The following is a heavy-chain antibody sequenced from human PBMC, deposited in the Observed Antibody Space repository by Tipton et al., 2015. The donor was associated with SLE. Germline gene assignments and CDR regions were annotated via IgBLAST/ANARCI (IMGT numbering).Heavy chain of an antibody. D-gene: IGHD3-3*01. J-gene: IGHJ3*02. CDR3: ARGGSKHYDFWGRQMGPHAFDI. CDR2: FYYTGTT. V-gene: IGHV4-39*07. CDR1: GGSISSSSYY. Sequence: LRLSCTVSGGSISSSSYYWAWIRQPPGKGLEWIGHFYYTGTTHYNPSLRSRVTISIHASKNQFSLKLSSVTAADTAVYYCARGGSKHYDFWGRQMGPHAFDIWGQETKVTVSA.